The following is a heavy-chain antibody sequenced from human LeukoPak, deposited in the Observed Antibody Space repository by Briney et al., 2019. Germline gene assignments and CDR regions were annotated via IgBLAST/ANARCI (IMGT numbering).Heavy chain of an antibody. D-gene: IGHD6-19*01. CDR1: GFSVTTNY. V-gene: IGHV3-53*01. CDR3: GRNLYRTGWKNYLDS. Sequence: PGGSLRLSCAASGFSVTTNYMTWVRQAPGKGLEWVSVIYADGGTYYADSVKGRFTMSRDSSRNTLYLQMNNLRVDDTAIYYCGRNLYRTGWKNYLDSWGQGTLVTVSS. CDR2: IYADGGT. J-gene: IGHJ4*02.